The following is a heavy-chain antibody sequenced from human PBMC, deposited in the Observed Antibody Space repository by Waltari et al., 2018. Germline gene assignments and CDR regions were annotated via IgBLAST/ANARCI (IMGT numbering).Heavy chain of an antibody. D-gene: IGHD2-8*01. CDR2: IKSKTDGGTT. CDR1: GFTFSNAW. Sequence: EVQLVESGGGLVKPGGSLRLSCAASGFTFSNAWMSWVRQAPGKGLEWVGRIKSKTDGGTTDYAAPVKGRFTISRDDSKNTLYLQMNSLKTEDTAVYYCTTEDGYCTNGVCPLGAFDIWGQGTMVTVSS. V-gene: IGHV3-15*01. J-gene: IGHJ3*02. CDR3: TTEDGYCTNGVCPLGAFDI.